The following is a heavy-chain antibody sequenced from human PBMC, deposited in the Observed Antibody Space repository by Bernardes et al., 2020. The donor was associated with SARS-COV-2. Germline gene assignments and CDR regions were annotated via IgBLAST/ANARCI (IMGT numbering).Heavy chain of an antibody. CDR2: ISGSGGGT. CDR1: GFTFSNYV. Sequence: GGSLRLSCAASGFTFSNYVMNWVRQAPGKGLEWVSGISGSGGGTYYADSVKGRFTISRDNSKNTLYLQMNSLRAEDTAVYYCAGRKTTSWSHDYWGQGTLVTVSS. V-gene: IGHV3-23*01. D-gene: IGHD2-2*01. CDR3: AGRKTTSWSHDY. J-gene: IGHJ4*02.